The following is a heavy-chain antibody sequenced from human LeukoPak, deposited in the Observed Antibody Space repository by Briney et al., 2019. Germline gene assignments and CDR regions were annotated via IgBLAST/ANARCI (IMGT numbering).Heavy chain of an antibody. CDR2: IKQDGSEK. J-gene: IGHJ4*02. D-gene: IGHD2-2*01. V-gene: IGHV3-7*01. Sequence: GGSLRLSCAASGFTFSSYAMSWVRQAPGKGLEWVANIKQDGSEKYYVDSVKGRFTISRDNAKNSLYLQMNSLRAEDTAVYYCAREAPGVVPAAILGGWGQGTLVTVSS. CDR1: GFTFSSYA. CDR3: AREAPGVVPAAILGG.